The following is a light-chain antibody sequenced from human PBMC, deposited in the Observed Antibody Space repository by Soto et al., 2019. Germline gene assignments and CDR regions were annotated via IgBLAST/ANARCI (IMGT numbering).Light chain of an antibody. CDR3: QLFGSSPRFT. J-gene: IGKJ3*01. Sequence: EIVLTQSPGTLSLSPGQRATLACRASQSVSNNILAWYQQKAGQAPRLLIYGASSRATGSPDRFSGSGSGTDFTLTISRLEPEDFAVFYCQLFGSSPRFTFGPGTKVDI. CDR2: GAS. CDR1: QSVSNNI. V-gene: IGKV3-20*01.